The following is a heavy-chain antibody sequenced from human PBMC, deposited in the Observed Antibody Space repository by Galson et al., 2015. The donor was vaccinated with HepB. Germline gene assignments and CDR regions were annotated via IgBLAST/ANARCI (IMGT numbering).Heavy chain of an antibody. CDR3: AKARGGGSTGRGFDD. CDR2: ISSSGSYT. D-gene: IGHD4-17*01. Sequence: SLRLSCAASGFSFSDYYMIWIRQAPGKGLEWVSFISSSGSYTNYADSVKGRFTISRDNAKNSLYLQMNGLRAEDTAVYYCAKARGGGSTGRGFDDWGQGTLVTVSS. J-gene: IGHJ4*02. V-gene: IGHV3-11*06. CDR1: GFSFSDYY.